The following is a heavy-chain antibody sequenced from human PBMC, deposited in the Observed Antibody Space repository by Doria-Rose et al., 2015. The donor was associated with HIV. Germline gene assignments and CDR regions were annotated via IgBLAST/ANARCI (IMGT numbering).Heavy chain of an antibody. Sequence: QITLKESGPVLVKPTETLTLTCTVSGVSLSSPGMGVSWIRQPPGKALEWLAIIFTDDERSYQTSLKSRLTISRSTSKCQVVLTMTDMDPVDTATYYCARIKSSRWYHKYYFDFWGQGTLVIVAA. D-gene: IGHD6-13*01. V-gene: IGHV2-26*01. J-gene: IGHJ4*02. CDR3: ARIKSSRWYHKYYFDF. CDR2: IFTDDER. CDR1: GVSLSSPGMG.